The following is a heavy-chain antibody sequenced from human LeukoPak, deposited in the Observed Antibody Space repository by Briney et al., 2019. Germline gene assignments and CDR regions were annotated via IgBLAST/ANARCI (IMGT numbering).Heavy chain of an antibody. Sequence: GGSLRLSCAASGFTFSSYGMHWVRQAPGKGLEWVAFIRYDGSNKYYADSVKGRFTTSRDNSKNTLYLQMNSLRAEDTAVYYCAKVFERVRGVIPYYFDYWGQGTLVTVSS. CDR3: AKVFERVRGVIPYYFDY. CDR1: GFTFSSYG. V-gene: IGHV3-30*02. D-gene: IGHD3-10*01. J-gene: IGHJ4*02. CDR2: IRYDGSNK.